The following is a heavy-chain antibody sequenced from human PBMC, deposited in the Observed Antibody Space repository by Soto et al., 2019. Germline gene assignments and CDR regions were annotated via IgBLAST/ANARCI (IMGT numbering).Heavy chain of an antibody. J-gene: IGHJ4*02. CDR2: ISYDPTNK. V-gene: IGHV3-33*05. D-gene: IGHD2-2*01. CDR3: AKDWGSIVGLPAASQDH. Sequence: GGSLRLSCAASGFIFSTYSMHWVRQAPGKGLEWVAVISYDPTNKYYADSVKGRFTISRDNSKNTLYLQMNSLRGEDTAVYYCAKDWGSIVGLPAASQDHWGQGTLVTVSS. CDR1: GFIFSTYS.